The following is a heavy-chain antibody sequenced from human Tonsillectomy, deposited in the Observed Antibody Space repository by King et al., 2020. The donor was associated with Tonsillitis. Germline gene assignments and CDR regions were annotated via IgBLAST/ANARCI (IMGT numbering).Heavy chain of an antibody. CDR2: IYHSGPT. Sequence: QLQESGPGLVRPSQTLSLICSVSGDSLTSGGYFWSWIRQHPDKGLEWIGSIYHSGPTYHTPSLRSRLFMSVDTSKNQFSLRLTSVTAADTAVDYCARNRDYGDYVDFWGQGTLVAVSS. V-gene: IGHV4-31*03. CDR1: GDSLTSGGYF. D-gene: IGHD4-17*01. CDR3: ARNRDYGDYVDF. J-gene: IGHJ4*02.